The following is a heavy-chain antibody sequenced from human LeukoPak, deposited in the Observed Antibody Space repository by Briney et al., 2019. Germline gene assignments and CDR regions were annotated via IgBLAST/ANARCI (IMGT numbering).Heavy chain of an antibody. CDR1: GGSISSSNW. Sequence: SGTLSLTCAVSGGSISSSNWWSWVRQPPGKGLEWIGEIYHSGSTNYNPSLKSRVTISVDKSKNQFSLKLSSVTAADTAVYYCARTEHRAAITMVRGVFIWGQGTLVTVSS. CDR3: ARTEHRAAITMVRGVFI. J-gene: IGHJ4*02. V-gene: IGHV4-4*02. D-gene: IGHD3-10*01. CDR2: IYHSGST.